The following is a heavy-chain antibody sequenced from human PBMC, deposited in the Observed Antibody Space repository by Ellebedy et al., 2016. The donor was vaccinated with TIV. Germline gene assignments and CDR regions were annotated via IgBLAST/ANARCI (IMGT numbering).Heavy chain of an antibody. CDR2: INAGNGNT. J-gene: IGHJ6*02. CDR3: ARDRDSSSWYFGGYYYYGMDV. D-gene: IGHD6-13*01. CDR1: GYTFTTYA. Sequence: AASVKVSCKASGYTFTTYAMHRVRQAPGQRLEWMGWINAGNGNTKYSQKFQGRVTITKDTSASTAYMELSSLRSEDTAVYYCARDRDSSSWYFGGYYYYGMDVWGQGTTVTVSS. V-gene: IGHV1-3*01.